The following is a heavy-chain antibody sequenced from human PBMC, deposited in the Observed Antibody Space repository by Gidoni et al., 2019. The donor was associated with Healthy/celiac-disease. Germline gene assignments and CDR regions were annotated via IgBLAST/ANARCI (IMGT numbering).Heavy chain of an antibody. CDR2: IYWDDDK. D-gene: IGHD1-26*01. Sequence: QITLKESGPTLVKPTQTLTLTCPFSGFSLSTSGVGVGWIRQPPGKALEWLALIYWDDDKRYSPSLKSRLTITKDTSKNQVVLTMTNMDPVDTATYYCAHSRPSGSYSYWGQGTLVTVSS. V-gene: IGHV2-5*02. J-gene: IGHJ4*02. CDR3: AHSRPSGSYSY. CDR1: GFSLSTSGVG.